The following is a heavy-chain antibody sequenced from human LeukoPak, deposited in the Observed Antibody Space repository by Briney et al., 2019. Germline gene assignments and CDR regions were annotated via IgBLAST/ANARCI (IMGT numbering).Heavy chain of an antibody. J-gene: IGHJ4*02. CDR1: GGSISSSSYY. CDR2: IYYSGST. Sequence: SETLSLTCTVSGGSISSSSYYWGWIRQPPGKGLEWIGSIYYSGSTYYNPSLKSRVTISVDTSKNQFSLKLSSVTAADTAVYYCARHAALTMVRGVIGFDYWGQGTLVTVSS. D-gene: IGHD3-10*01. CDR3: ARHAALTMVRGVIGFDY. V-gene: IGHV4-39*07.